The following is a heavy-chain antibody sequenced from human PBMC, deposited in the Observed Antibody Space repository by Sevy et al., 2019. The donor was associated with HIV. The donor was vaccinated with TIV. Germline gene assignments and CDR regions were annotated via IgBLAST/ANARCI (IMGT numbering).Heavy chain of an antibody. Sequence: SETLSLTCAVYGGSFSAYYWSWIRQAPGQGPEWIGDINHSGSANYNPSLKSRVTISVDTTKSQFSLKLSSVTAADTAVYYCARPGGDLWGRGTLVTVSS. CDR3: ARPGGDL. D-gene: IGHD3-16*01. CDR2: INHSGSA. CDR1: GGSFSAYY. V-gene: IGHV4-34*01. J-gene: IGHJ4*02.